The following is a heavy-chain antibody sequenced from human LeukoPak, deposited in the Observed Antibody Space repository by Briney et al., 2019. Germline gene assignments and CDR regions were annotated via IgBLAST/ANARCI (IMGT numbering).Heavy chain of an antibody. Sequence: ASVKVSCKASGYTFTGFFIHWVRQAPGQGLEWMGWINPNSGGTNYAQKFQGRVTMTRDTSINTAYMELSRLKSDDTAVYYCARGGVIMIQDAWFDPWGQGTLVTVSS. V-gene: IGHV1-2*02. CDR2: INPNSGGT. J-gene: IGHJ5*02. CDR1: GYTFTGFF. D-gene: IGHD3-10*01. CDR3: ARGGVIMIQDAWFDP.